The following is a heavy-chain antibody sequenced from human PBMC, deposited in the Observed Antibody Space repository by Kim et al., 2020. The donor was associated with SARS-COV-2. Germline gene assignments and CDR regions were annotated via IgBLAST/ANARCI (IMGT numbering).Heavy chain of an antibody. CDR2: IYSGGST. Sequence: GGSLRLSCAASGFTVSSNYMRWVRQAPGKGLEWVSVIYSGGSTFYADSVKGRFTISRDNSKNTVYLQMNSLRGEDTAVYFCARDRGGTGAVFDYWGQGTLVTVSS. D-gene: IGHD3-16*01. V-gene: IGHV3-53*01. CDR3: ARDRGGTGAVFDY. J-gene: IGHJ4*02. CDR1: GFTVSSNY.